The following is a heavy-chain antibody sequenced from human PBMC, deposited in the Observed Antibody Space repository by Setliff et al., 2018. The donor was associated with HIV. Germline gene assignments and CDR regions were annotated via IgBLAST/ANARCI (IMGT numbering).Heavy chain of an antibody. CDR3: AKGDYYYENSGLTTYFQH. J-gene: IGHJ1*01. CDR1: GLRFDDYA. CDR2: ISWNSGNI. D-gene: IGHD3-22*01. Sequence: GGSLRLSCAASGLRFDDYAMHWVRQAPGKGLEWVSGISWNSGNIGYADSVKGRFTISRDNAKNSVYLQMNSLRAEDMALYYCAKGDYYYENSGLTTYFQHWGQGTLVTVSS. V-gene: IGHV3-9*03.